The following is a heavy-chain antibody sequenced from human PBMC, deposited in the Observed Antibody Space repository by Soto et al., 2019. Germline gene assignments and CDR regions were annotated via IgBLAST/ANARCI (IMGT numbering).Heavy chain of an antibody. J-gene: IGHJ5*02. CDR3: ARGLGSGWFDP. Sequence: VASVKVSCKASGYTFTGYGINWVRQATGQGLEWMGWMNPNSGNTAYAQKFQGRVTMTRNTSISTAYMELSSLRSEDTAVYYCARGLGSGWFDPWGQGTLVTVSS. CDR2: MNPNSGNT. V-gene: IGHV1-8*01. D-gene: IGHD6-25*01. CDR1: GYTFTGYG.